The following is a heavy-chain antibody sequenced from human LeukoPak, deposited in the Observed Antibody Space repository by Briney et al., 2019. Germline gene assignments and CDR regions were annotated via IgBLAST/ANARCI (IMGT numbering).Heavy chain of an antibody. Sequence: SETLSLTCTVSGGSISSSNYYWGWIRQPPGKGLAWIGGIYYSGTTYYNPSLKSRVTISIDTSKNQLSLKLSSVTAADTAVYYCARSDFSKTYYMDVWGKGTTVTVSS. CDR1: GGSISSSNYY. CDR3: ARSDFSKTYYMDV. V-gene: IGHV4-39*07. D-gene: IGHD4-11*01. J-gene: IGHJ6*03. CDR2: IYYSGTT.